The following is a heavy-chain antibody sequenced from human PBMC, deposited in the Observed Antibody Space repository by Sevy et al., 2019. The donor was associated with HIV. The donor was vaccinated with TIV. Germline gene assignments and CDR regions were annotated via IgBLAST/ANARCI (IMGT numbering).Heavy chain of an antibody. Sequence: SETLSLTCTVSGGSIISSTYYWDWIRQPPGKGLEWIGNIHHTGKTYYIPSIRSRVTMSVDTSKNQFSLNLNPVTAADTAVYYCARHPANSTEFEYWGRGTLVTVSS. D-gene: IGHD2-21*01. CDR3: ARHPANSTEFEY. CDR2: IHHTGKT. J-gene: IGHJ4*02. V-gene: IGHV4-39*01. CDR1: GGSIISSTYY.